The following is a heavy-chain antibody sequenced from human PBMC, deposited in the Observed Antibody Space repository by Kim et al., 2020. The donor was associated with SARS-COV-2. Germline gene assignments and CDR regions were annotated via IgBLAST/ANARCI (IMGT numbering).Heavy chain of an antibody. Sequence: SETLSLTCAVYGGSFSGYYWSWIRQPPGKGLEWIGEINHSGSTNYNPSLKSRVTISVDTSKNQFSLKLSSVTAADTAVYYCAGGIAAALIDYWGQGTLVTVSS. D-gene: IGHD6-13*01. V-gene: IGHV4-34*01. CDR2: INHSGST. CDR1: GGSFSGYY. J-gene: IGHJ4*02. CDR3: AGGIAAALIDY.